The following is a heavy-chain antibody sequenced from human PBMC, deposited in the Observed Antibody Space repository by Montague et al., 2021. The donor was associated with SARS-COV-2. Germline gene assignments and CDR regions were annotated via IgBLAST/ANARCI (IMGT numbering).Heavy chain of an antibody. D-gene: IGHD6-13*01. Sequence: SETLSLTCTVSGGSISSSSYYWGWIRQPPGKGLEWIGSIYYSGXTXYXXXXKXRVTISVDTSKNQFSLKLSSVTAADTAVYYCARVGRQQLVRLSGMDVWGQGNPCHRLL. CDR3: ARVGRQQLVRLSGMDV. CDR1: GGSISSSSYY. J-gene: IGHJ6*02. V-gene: IGHV4-39*07. CDR2: IYYSGXT.